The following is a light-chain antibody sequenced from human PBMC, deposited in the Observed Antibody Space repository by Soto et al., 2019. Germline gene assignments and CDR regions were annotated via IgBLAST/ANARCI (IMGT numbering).Light chain of an antibody. V-gene: IGKV1D-17*01. J-gene: IGKJ5*01. CDR3: LHHKSYL. Sequence: NIQMTQSPCAMSASVGTRVPITCRARQDISNFLAWCQQKPGKVPKHLISAASSLQTGVPSRFSGSGSGTEFTLTLSALQPGDFAPYYCLHHKSYLFGQGTRLEIK. CDR2: AAS. CDR1: QDISNF.